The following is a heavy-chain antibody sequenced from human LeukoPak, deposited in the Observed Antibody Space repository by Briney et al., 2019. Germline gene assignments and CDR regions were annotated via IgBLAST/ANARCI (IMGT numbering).Heavy chain of an antibody. CDR1: GLTFSDYY. D-gene: IGHD3-10*01. J-gene: IGHJ5*02. CDR2: ISSSSSYT. CDR3: ARPLGTGAFGELS. Sequence: PGGSLRLSCAASGLTFSDYYMSWIRQAPGKGLEWVSYISSSSSYTNYADSVKGRFTISRDNAKNSLYLQMNSLRAEDTAVYYCARPLGTGAFGELSWGQGTLVTVSS. V-gene: IGHV3-11*06.